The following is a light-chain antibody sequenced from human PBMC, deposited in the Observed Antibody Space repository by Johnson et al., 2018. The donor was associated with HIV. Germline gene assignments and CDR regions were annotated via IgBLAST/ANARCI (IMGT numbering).Light chain of an antibody. V-gene: IGLV1-51*02. J-gene: IGLJ1*01. CDR3: GIWDASLSPLYV. CDR2: EDN. Sequence: QPVLTQPPSVSAAPGQTVNISCSGNVSNIESYFVSWYQQLPGAAPTLLIYEDNKRPSGIPDRFSGSKSGATATLGITGLQTGDEADYYCGIWDASLSPLYVFGSETTITVL. CDR1: VSNIESYF.